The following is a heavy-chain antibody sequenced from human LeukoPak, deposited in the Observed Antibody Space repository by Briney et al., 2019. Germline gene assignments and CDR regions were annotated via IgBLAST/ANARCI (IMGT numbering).Heavy chain of an antibody. Sequence: SETLSLTCAVYGGSFSGYYWSWIRQPPGKGLEWIGEINHSGSTNYNTSLKSRVTISVDTSKNQFSLKLSSVTAADTAVYYCARPVVVAAVWAFDIWGQGKMVTVSS. CDR1: GGSFSGYY. D-gene: IGHD2-15*01. CDR2: INHSGST. J-gene: IGHJ3*02. V-gene: IGHV4-34*01. CDR3: ARPVVVAAVWAFDI.